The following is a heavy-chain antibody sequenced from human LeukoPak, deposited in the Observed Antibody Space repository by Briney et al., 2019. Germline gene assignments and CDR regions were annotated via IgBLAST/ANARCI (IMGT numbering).Heavy chain of an antibody. J-gene: IGHJ6*03. D-gene: IGHD6-13*01. CDR3: ARGVSSHETYYYYYYMDV. V-gene: IGHV1-8*01. CDR2: MNPNSGST. CDR1: GYTFTSYD. Sequence: ASVKVSCKASGYTFTSYDINWVRQATGQGLEWMGWMNPNSGSTGYAQKFQGRVTMTRNTSISTAYMELSSLRSEDTAVYYCARGVSSHETYYYYYYMDVWGKGTTVTVSS.